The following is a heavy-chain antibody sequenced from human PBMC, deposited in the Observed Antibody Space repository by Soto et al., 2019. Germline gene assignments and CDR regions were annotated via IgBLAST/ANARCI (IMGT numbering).Heavy chain of an antibody. CDR2: IGGNGVTT. CDR3: AISSRYCSGGRCFYYFDY. D-gene: IGHD2-15*01. Sequence: EVQLLESGGGLVQPGGSLRLSCAASGFSIGSSAWTWVRQAPGKGLDWVSTIGGNGVTTFYADSVKGGFTISRDISRNTVLLQMSTVRAEDTALYYCAISSRYCSGGRCFYYFDYWGQGTLVTVSS. CDR1: GFSIGSSA. V-gene: IGHV3-23*01. J-gene: IGHJ4*02.